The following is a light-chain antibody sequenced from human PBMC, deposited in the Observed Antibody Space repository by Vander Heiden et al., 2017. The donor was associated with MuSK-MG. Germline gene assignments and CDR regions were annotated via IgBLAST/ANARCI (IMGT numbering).Light chain of an antibody. Sequence: TISCSGSNSNIGRNYVYWYQQFPGTAPKLLIYRNNQRPSEVPDRFSASKSGTSASLAINGLWSGDEADYYCATWDDSLSGRVFGGGTTVTVL. CDR2: RNN. CDR1: NSNIGRNY. CDR3: ATWDDSLSGRV. J-gene: IGLJ3*02. V-gene: IGLV1-47*03.